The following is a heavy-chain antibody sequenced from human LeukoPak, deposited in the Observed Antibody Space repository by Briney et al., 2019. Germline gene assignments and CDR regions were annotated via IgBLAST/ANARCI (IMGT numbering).Heavy chain of an antibody. CDR1: GFTFSSFW. V-gene: IGHV3-74*01. CDR3: ARDQVGATTPVIDY. CDR2: INSDGSST. D-gene: IGHD1-26*01. J-gene: IGHJ4*02. Sequence: DPGGSLRLSCAASGFTFSSFWMHWVRQAPGKGLVWVSRINSDGSSTTYADSVKGRFTISRDNAKNSLYLQMNSLRAEDTAVYYCARDQVGATTPVIDYWGQGTLVTVSS.